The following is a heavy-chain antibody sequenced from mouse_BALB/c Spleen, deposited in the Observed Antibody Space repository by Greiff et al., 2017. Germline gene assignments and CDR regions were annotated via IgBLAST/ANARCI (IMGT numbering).Heavy chain of an antibody. V-gene: IGHV14-3*02. CDR1: GFNIKDTY. D-gene: IGHD1-1*01. CDR3: ARGGGSSYWYFDV. J-gene: IGHJ1*01. CDR2: IDPANGNT. Sequence: EVQLQQSGAELVKPGASVKLSCTASGFNIKDTYMHWVKQRPEQGLEWIGRIDPANGNTKYDPKFQGKATITADTSSNTAYLQLSSLTSEDTAVYYCARGGGSSYWYFDVWGAGTTVTVSA.